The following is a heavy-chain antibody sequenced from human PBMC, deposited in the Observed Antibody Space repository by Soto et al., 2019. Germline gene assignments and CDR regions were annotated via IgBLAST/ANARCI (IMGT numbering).Heavy chain of an antibody. J-gene: IGHJ4*02. Sequence: QVQLVESGGGVVQPGRSLRLSCAASGFRFTSYGMHWVREGPDKGLEWVAIISYDGSDKYYADSVKGRFTISRDNSKNTLHLQMNSLRPQDTALYYCVGGQYYFDYRGQGTLVIVSS. CDR2: ISYDGSDK. D-gene: IGHD3-10*01. V-gene: IGHV3-30*03. CDR1: GFRFTSYG. CDR3: VGGQYYFDY.